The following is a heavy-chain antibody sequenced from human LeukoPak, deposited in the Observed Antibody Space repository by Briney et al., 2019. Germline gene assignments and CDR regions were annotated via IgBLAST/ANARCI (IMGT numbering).Heavy chain of an antibody. CDR2: IYYSGST. J-gene: IGHJ4*02. CDR3: ARKGAFCGGDCYYFDY. Sequence: SETLSLTCTVSGGSISSSSYYWGWIRQPPGKGLEWIGYIYYSGSTNYNPSLKSRVTISVDTSKNQFSLKLSSVTAADTAVYHCARKGAFCGGDCYYFDYWGQGTLVAVSS. D-gene: IGHD2-21*02. V-gene: IGHV4-61*05. CDR1: GGSISSSSYY.